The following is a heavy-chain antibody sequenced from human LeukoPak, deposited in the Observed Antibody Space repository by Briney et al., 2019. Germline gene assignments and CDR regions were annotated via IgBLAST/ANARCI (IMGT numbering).Heavy chain of an antibody. J-gene: IGHJ5*02. CDR3: AKGRYCSGGSCYPRGNWFDP. D-gene: IGHD2-15*01. CDR2: ISGSGGST. V-gene: IGHV3-23*01. CDR1: GFTFSMYA. Sequence: GGSLRLSCAASGFTFSMYAMSWVRQAPGKGLEWVSAISGSGGSTYYADSVKGRFTISRDNSKNTLYLQMNSLRAEDTAVYYCAKGRYCSGGSCYPRGNWFDPWGQGTLVTVSS.